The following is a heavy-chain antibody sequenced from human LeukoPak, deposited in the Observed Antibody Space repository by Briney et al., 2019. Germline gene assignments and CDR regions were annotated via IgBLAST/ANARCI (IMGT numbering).Heavy chain of an antibody. V-gene: IGHV3-23*01. J-gene: IGHJ4*02. CDR1: GFTFSSYW. D-gene: IGHD6-6*01. CDR3: AKGRLVLDY. Sequence: GGSLRLSCAASGFTFSSYWMHWVRQAPGKGLVWVSSISDSGGKTYYADSVKGRFAISRDNSKNTLYLQMDGLRAEDTAVYYCAKGRLVLDYWGQGTLVTVSS. CDR2: ISDSGGKT.